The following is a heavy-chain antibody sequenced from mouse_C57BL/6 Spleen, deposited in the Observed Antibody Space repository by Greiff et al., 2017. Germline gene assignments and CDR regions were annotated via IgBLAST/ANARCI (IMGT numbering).Heavy chain of an antibody. D-gene: IGHD1-1*01. CDR1: GYTFTSYW. CDR2: IYPGSGST. J-gene: IGHJ2*01. Sequence: QVQLQQPGAELVKPGASVKMSCKASGYTFTSYWITWVKQRPGQGLEWIGDIYPGSGSTNYNEKFKSKATLTVDPSSSTAYMQLSSRTSEDSAVYYCARGGNYYGSSYGYFDYWGQGTTLTVSS. V-gene: IGHV1-55*01. CDR3: ARGGNYYGSSYGYFDY.